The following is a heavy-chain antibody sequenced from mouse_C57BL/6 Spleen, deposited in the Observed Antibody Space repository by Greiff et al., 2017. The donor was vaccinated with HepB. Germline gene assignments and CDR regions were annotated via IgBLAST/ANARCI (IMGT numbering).Heavy chain of an antibody. J-gene: IGHJ4*01. Sequence: VHVKQSVAELVRPGASVKLSCTASGFNIKNTYMHWVKQRPEQGLEWIGRIDPANGNTKYAPKFPGKATITADTSSNTAYLQLSSLTADDTAIYYCARAGGYYDYDVRAMDYWGQGTSVTVSS. V-gene: IGHV14-3*01. CDR2: IDPANGNT. D-gene: IGHD2-4*01. CDR1: GFNIKNTY. CDR3: ARAGGYYDYDVRAMDY.